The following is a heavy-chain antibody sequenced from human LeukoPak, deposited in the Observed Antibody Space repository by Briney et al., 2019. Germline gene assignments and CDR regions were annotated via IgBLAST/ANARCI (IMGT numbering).Heavy chain of an antibody. J-gene: IGHJ4*02. CDR2: IKQDGSEK. V-gene: IGHV3-7*01. CDR3: ASRNYGDYEVLFDY. CDR1: GFTFSSYW. Sequence: GGSLRLSCAASGFTFSSYWMSWVRQAPGKGLEWVANIKQDGSEKYYVDSVKGRFTISRDNAKSSLYLQMNSLRAEDTAVYYCASRNYGDYEVLFDYWGQGTLVTVSS. D-gene: IGHD4-17*01.